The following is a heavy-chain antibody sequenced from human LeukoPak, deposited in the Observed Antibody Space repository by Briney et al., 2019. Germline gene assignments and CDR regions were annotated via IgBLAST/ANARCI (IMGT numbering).Heavy chain of an antibody. CDR1: GGSVSSGSYY. CDR3: AREAHYYDSSGYYWGYYFDY. J-gene: IGHJ4*02. V-gene: IGHV4-61*03. Sequence: SETLSLTCTVSGGSVSSGSYYWSWIRQPPGKGLEWLGYISYTGGTNYNPSLMSRVTISVDTSKNHFSLKLSSVTAADTAVYYCAREAHYYDSSGYYWGYYFDYWGQGTLVTVSS. CDR2: ISYTGGT. D-gene: IGHD3-22*01.